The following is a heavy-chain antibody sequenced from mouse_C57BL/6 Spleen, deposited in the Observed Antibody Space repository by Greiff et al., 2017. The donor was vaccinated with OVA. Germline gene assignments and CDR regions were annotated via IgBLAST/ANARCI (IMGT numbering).Heavy chain of an antibody. D-gene: IGHD4-1*01. Sequence: VQLQQSGAELARPGASVKMSCKASGYTFTSYTMHWVKQRPGQGLEWIGYINPSSGYTKYNQKFKDKATLTADKSSSTAYMQLSSLTSEDSAVYYCARWGSNWDYYYAMDYWGQGTSVTVSS. CDR1: GYTFTSYT. V-gene: IGHV1-4*01. CDR3: ARWGSNWDYYYAMDY. J-gene: IGHJ4*01. CDR2: INPSSGYT.